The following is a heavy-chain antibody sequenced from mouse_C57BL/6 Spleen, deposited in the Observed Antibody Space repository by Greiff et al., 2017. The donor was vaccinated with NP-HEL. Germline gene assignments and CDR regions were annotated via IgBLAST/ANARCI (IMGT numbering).Heavy chain of an antibody. CDR2: IDPENGDT. Sequence: EVQLQQSGAELVRPGASVKLSCTASGFNIKDDYMHWVKQRPEQGLEWIGWIDPENGDTEYASKFQGKATITADTSSNTAYLQLSSLTSEDTAVYYCTTHYYGHLHWYFDVWGTGTTVTVSS. CDR1: GFNIKDDY. D-gene: IGHD1-1*01. J-gene: IGHJ1*03. CDR3: TTHYYGHLHWYFDV. V-gene: IGHV14-4*01.